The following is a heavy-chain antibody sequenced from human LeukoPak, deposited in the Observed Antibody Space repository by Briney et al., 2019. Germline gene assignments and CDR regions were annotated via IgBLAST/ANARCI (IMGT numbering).Heavy chain of an antibody. V-gene: IGHV1-8*01. CDR2: MNPNSGNT. CDR3: ARVTPLYSSSWYVPSYYYYGMDV. Sequence: ASVKVSCKASGYTFTSYDINWVRQATGQGLEWMGWMNPNSGNTGYAQKFQGRVTMTRNTSISTAYMELSSLRSEDTAVYYCARVTPLYSSSWYVPSYYYYGMDVWGQGTTVTV. J-gene: IGHJ6*02. D-gene: IGHD6-13*01. CDR1: GYTFTSYD.